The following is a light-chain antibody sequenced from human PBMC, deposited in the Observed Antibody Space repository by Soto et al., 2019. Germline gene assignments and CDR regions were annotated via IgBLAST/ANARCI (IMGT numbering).Light chain of an antibody. CDR1: QSVSSSY. V-gene: IGKV3D-20*01. Sequence: EIVLTQSPATLSLSPGEGATLSCGASQSVSSSYLAWYQQKPGLAPRLLIYDASSSATGIPDRFSGSVSGTDFTLTISRLEPEDFAVYYCQHYVTSPYTFGQGTKLEIK. CDR2: DAS. J-gene: IGKJ2*01. CDR3: QHYVTSPYT.